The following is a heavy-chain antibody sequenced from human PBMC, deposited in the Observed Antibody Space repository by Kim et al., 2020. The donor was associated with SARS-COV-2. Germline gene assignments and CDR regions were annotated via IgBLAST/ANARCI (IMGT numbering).Heavy chain of an antibody. J-gene: IGHJ4*01. CDR3: ARGQDSLVYLPPAFDY. CDR2: IFYSGTT. V-gene: IGHV4-61*01. Sequence: SETLSLTCNVSGGSVSSGSFYWSLVRQPPGKGLEWIGYIFYSGTTNYNPSLRSRVTISVDPSKNQVSLRLTSVSAADTADYSCARGQDSLVYLPPAFDY. D-gene: IGHD2-8*01. CDR1: GGSVSSGSFY.